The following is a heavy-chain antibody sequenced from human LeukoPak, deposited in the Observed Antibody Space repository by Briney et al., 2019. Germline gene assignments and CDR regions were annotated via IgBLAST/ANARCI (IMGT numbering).Heavy chain of an antibody. CDR3: ATDHASPVLITSFDH. Sequence: GGSLRLSCEASGFIFSNAWMSWVRQAPGKGLEWVGRIKSKTDGGTTDYAAPVKGRFTISRDDSKNTLYLQMNSLKTEDTALYYCATDHASPVLITSFDHWGQGTLVTVSS. CDR2: IKSKTDGGTT. J-gene: IGHJ4*02. CDR1: GFIFSNAW. D-gene: IGHD3-22*01. V-gene: IGHV3-15*01.